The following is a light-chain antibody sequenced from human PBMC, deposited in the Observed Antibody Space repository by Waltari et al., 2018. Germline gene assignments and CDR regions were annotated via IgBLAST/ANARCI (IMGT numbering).Light chain of an antibody. V-gene: IGKV1-6*01. CDR2: AAS. CDR3: LHYYVNPRT. CDR1: QNLYSN. J-gene: IGKJ1*01. Sequence: IQMTQSPSALSASVGDRVTISCRASQNLYSNLAWYQQKPGKAPKLLIYAASSLQSGIPSRFSGSGSGTDFTLTISSLQPEDSAVYFCLHYYVNPRTFGQGTKVEIK.